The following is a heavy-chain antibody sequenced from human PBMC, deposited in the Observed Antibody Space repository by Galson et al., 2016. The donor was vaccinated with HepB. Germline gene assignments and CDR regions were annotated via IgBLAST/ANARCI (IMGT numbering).Heavy chain of an antibody. V-gene: IGHV3-48*01. J-gene: IGHJ4*02. CDR3: AKGVAGKGFDY. Sequence: SLRLSCAASGFTFSSYSMNWVRQAPGKGLEWVSYISSSSSTIYYADSVKGRSTISRDNSKNTLYLQMNSLRAEDTAVYYCAKGVAGKGFDYWGQGTLVTVSS. D-gene: IGHD6-19*01. CDR2: ISSSSSTI. CDR1: GFTFSSYS.